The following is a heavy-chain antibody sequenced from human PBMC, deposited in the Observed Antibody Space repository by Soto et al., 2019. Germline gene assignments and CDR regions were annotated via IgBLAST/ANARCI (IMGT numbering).Heavy chain of an antibody. D-gene: IGHD2-15*01. J-gene: IGHJ5*02. Sequence: LSLTCTVSGGSISSSSYYWGWIRQPPGKGLEWIGSIYYSGSTYYNPSLKSRVTISVDTSKNQFSLKLSSVAAADTAVYYCARRGYCSGGSCYSGGWFDPWGQRTLVPVSP. CDR2: IYYSGST. CDR1: GGSISSSSYY. CDR3: ARRGYCSGGSCYSGGWFDP. V-gene: IGHV4-39*01.